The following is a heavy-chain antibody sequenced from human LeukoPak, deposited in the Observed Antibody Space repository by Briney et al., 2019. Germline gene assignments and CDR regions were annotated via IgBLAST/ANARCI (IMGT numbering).Heavy chain of an antibody. CDR3: ARDIVVVPAALDY. Sequence: VASVKVSCKASGYTFTGYYMHWVRQAPGQGLEWMGIINPSGGSTSYAQKFQGRVTMTRDTSISTAYMELSRLRSDDTAVYYCARDIVVVPAALDYWGQGTLVTVSS. J-gene: IGHJ4*02. CDR2: INPSGGST. V-gene: IGHV1-46*01. D-gene: IGHD2-2*01. CDR1: GYTFTGYY.